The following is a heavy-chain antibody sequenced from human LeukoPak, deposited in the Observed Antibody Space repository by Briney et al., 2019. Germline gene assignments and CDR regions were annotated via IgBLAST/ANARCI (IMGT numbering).Heavy chain of an antibody. D-gene: IGHD3-10*01. CDR1: GGTFSSYA. Sequence: SVKVSCKASGGTFSSYAISWVRQAPGQGLEWMGGIIPIFGTANYAQKFQGRVTITADESTSTAYMELSSLRSEDTAVYYCARDLNYYGSGIPSDPWGQGTLVPVSS. V-gene: IGHV1-69*13. J-gene: IGHJ5*02. CDR2: IIPIFGTA. CDR3: ARDLNYYGSGIPSDP.